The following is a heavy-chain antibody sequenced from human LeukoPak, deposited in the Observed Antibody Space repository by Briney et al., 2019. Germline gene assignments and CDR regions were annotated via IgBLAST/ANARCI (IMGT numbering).Heavy chain of an antibody. CDR2: IKSDGSST. CDR3: ARDPGGGGAKGHNWFDP. Sequence: GGSLRLSCAASGFTFSRYWMHWVRQAPGKGLMWVSRIKSDGSSTSYADSVKGRFTISRDNAKNTLYLQMDSLRAEDTAVYYCARDPGGGGAKGHNWFDPWGQGTLVTVSS. V-gene: IGHV3-74*01. CDR1: GFTFSRYW. J-gene: IGHJ5*02. D-gene: IGHD2-21*01.